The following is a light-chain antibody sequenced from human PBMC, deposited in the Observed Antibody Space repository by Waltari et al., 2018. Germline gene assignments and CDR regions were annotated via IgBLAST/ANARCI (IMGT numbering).Light chain of an antibody. Sequence: DIVMTHSPLSLPVTPGEPASISCRSSQTLLHSNGFNYLDWYVQKPGQSPQLLIFLTSNRASGVPDRFSGSGSGTDFTLKITRVETEDVGIYYCMQALQGLTFGQGTRLEIK. CDR3: MQALQGLT. CDR2: LTS. V-gene: IGKV2-28*01. CDR1: QTLLHSNGFNY. J-gene: IGKJ5*01.